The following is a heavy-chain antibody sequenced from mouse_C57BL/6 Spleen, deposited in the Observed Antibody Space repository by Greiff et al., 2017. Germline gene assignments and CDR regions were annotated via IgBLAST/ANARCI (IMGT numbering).Heavy chain of an antibody. V-gene: IGHV1-80*01. Sequence: QVQLKESGAELVQPGASVKISCKASGYAFSSYWMNWVKQRPGKGLEWIGQIYPGDGATNYTGKIKGKATLSAANSYSTVYRQFSSLTSEDSAVYVCASANYYGSSYYFDYWGQGTTLTVSS. CDR3: ASANYYGSSYYFDY. CDR2: IYPGDGAT. D-gene: IGHD1-1*01. CDR1: GYAFSSYW. J-gene: IGHJ2*01.